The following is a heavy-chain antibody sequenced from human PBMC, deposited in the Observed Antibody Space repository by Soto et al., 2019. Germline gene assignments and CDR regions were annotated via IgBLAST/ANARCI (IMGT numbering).Heavy chain of an antibody. CDR3: ARDDIPGVAVSTYGMDV. Sequence: GGSLRLSCAASGFIFSNFGMHWVRQAPGKGLEWVAVIWYDGSNEHYADSVKGRFTISKDNSKNTLYLQMNSLRAEDTAMYYCARDDIPGVAVSTYGMDVWGQGTTVPVYS. CDR1: GFIFSNFG. V-gene: IGHV3-33*01. CDR2: IWYDGSNE. D-gene: IGHD6-19*01. J-gene: IGHJ6*02.